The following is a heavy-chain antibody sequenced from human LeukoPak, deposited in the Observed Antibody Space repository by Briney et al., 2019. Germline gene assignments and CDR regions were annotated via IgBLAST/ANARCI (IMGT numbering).Heavy chain of an antibody. Sequence: PGGSLRLSCSASGFTFSSYAMHWVRQAPGKGLEYVSAISSNGGSTYYADSVKGRFTISRDNSKNTLYLQMSSLRAEDTAVYYCAKPNYYESSGYFNYFDYWGQGTLVTVSS. CDR1: GFTFSSYA. D-gene: IGHD3-22*01. CDR2: ISSNGGST. J-gene: IGHJ4*02. CDR3: AKPNYYESSGYFNYFDY. V-gene: IGHV3-64D*06.